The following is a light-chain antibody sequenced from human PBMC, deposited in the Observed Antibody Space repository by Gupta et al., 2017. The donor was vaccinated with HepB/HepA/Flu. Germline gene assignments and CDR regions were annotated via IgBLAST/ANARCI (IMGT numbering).Light chain of an antibody. CDR1: SSNIGAGYG. CDR3: QSFDSGLTGPL. CDR2: TND. Sequence: QSVLTQPPSVSGAPGQRVTISCTGSSSNIGAGYGVHWYQKLPGTAPRLLIYTNDNRPSGVPDRFSASKSGTSASLAITGLQAEDEADYYCQSFDSGLTGPLFGGGTELTVL. J-gene: IGLJ3*02. V-gene: IGLV1-40*01.